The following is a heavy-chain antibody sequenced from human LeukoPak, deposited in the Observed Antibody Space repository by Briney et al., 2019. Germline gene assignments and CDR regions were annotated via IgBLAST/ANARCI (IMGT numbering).Heavy chain of an antibody. CDR3: ARASGGDIVVVPAARRLDY. J-gene: IGHJ4*02. CDR1: GGSISSYY. CDR2: IYYSGST. D-gene: IGHD2-2*01. V-gene: IGHV4-59*12. Sequence: SETLSLTCTVSGGSISSYYWSWIRQPPGKGLEWIGYIYYSGSTNYNPSLKSRVTISVDTSKNQFSLKLSSVTAADTAVYYCARASGGDIVVVPAARRLDYWGQGTLVTVSS.